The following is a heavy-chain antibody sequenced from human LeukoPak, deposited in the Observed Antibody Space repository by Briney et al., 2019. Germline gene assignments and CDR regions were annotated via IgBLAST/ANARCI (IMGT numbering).Heavy chain of an antibody. J-gene: IGHJ5*02. CDR3: ARDLPRYCSSTSCYTNWFDP. Sequence: RSLRLSCAASGFTFSSYAMHWVRQAPGKGLEWVAVISYDGSNKYYADSVKGRFTISRDNSKNTLYLQMNSLRAEDTAVYYCARDLPRYCSSTSCYTNWFDPWGQGTLVTVSS. CDR2: ISYDGSNK. V-gene: IGHV3-30-3*01. D-gene: IGHD2-2*02. CDR1: GFTFSSYA.